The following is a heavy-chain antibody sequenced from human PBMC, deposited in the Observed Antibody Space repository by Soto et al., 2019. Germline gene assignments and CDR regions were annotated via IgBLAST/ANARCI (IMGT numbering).Heavy chain of an antibody. Sequence: SETLSLTCTVSGVSISDDNYYWSWIRQPPGKDLEWIGHIYNRGNTYNNPSLRSRLTLSLDTSKSQFSLNLNSVTAADTAVYYCAGGLSGDKVDQWGQGTLVTSPQ. J-gene: IGHJ4*02. CDR2: IYNRGNT. CDR1: GVSISDDNYY. CDR3: AGGLSGDKVDQ. D-gene: IGHD2-21*01. V-gene: IGHV4-30-4*01.